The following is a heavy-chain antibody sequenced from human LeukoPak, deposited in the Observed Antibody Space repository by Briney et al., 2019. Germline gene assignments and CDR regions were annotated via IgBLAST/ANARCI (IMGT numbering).Heavy chain of an antibody. CDR1: GYTFTGYY. V-gene: IGHV1-2*02. D-gene: IGHD3-22*01. Sequence: ASVKVSCKASGYTFTGYYMHWVRQAPGQGLEWMGWINPNSGGTNYAQKFQGRVTMTRDTSISTAYMELSRLRSDDTAVYYRARDGYYDSSGYYYLPLTYWGQGTLVTVSS. CDR3: ARDGYYDSSGYYYLPLTY. J-gene: IGHJ4*02. CDR2: INPNSGGT.